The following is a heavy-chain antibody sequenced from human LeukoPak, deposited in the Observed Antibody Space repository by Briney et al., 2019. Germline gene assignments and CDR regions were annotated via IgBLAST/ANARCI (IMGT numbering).Heavy chain of an antibody. V-gene: IGHV3-33*01. Sequence: PGGSLRLSCAASGFSVSNNGIHWVRQAPGKGLEWVAVLWPDGITTRYADSVEGRFTMSRDNSKNTVYVQMNSLRAEDTAVYFCAGRGGSGTFPHYFDAWGQGILVTVSS. D-gene: IGHD3-10*01. CDR2: LWPDGITT. J-gene: IGHJ5*02. CDR3: AGRGGSGTFPHYFDA. CDR1: GFSVSNNG.